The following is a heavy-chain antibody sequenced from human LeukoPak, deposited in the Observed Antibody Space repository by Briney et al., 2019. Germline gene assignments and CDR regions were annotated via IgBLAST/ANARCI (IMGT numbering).Heavy chain of an antibody. D-gene: IGHD4-11*01. CDR3: AKSVTHTLYYCDY. Sequence: GSLRLSCAASGFTFSSFPMSWVRQAPGKGLEWVSYISSSGSTIYYADSVKGRFTISRDNSKNTLYLQMNSLRAEDTAVYYCAKSVTHTLYYCDYWGQGTLVTVSS. CDR1: GFTFSSFP. J-gene: IGHJ4*02. CDR2: ISSSGSTI. V-gene: IGHV3-23*01.